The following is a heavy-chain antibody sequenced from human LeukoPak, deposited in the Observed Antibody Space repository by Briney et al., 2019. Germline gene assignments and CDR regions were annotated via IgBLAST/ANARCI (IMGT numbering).Heavy chain of an antibody. CDR3: ARDTAAAGTIWFDP. CDR1: GFTFSSYS. D-gene: IGHD6-13*01. CDR2: ISSSSSYI. Sequence: PGGSLRLSCAASGFTFSSYSMNWVRQAPGKGLEWVSSISSSSSYIYYADSVKGRFTISSDNAKNSLYLQMNSLRAEDTAVYYCARDTAAAGTIWFDPWGQGTLVTVSS. J-gene: IGHJ5*02. V-gene: IGHV3-21*01.